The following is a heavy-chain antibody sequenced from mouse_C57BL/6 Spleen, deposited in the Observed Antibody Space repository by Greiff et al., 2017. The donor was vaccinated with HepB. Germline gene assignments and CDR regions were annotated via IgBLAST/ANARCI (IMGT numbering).Heavy chain of an antibody. V-gene: IGHV1-69*01. CDR2: IDPSDSYT. CDR3: ARFGYYFDY. D-gene: IGHD2-2*01. CDR1: GYTFTSYW. J-gene: IGHJ2*01. Sequence: VQLRQPGAELVMPGASVKLSCKASGYTFTSYWMHWVKQRPGQGLEWIGEIDPSDSYTNYNQKFKGKSTLTVDKSSSTAYMQLSSLTSEDSAVYYCARFGYYFDYWGQGTTLTVSS.